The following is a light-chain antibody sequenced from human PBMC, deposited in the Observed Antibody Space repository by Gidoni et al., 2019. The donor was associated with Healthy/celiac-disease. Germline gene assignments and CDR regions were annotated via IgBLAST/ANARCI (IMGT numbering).Light chain of an antibody. J-gene: IGKJ4*01. V-gene: IGKV1-16*02. Sequence: SQRSSPGGERVTLTCPGQKGISSYLAWFQQKPGKAPKSLIYAASSMESGIPSKFSGSGSGTDFTLTISSLQPEDFATYYCQQYDSYPLTFGRGTKVEIK. CDR2: AAS. CDR1: KGISSY. CDR3: QQYDSYPLT.